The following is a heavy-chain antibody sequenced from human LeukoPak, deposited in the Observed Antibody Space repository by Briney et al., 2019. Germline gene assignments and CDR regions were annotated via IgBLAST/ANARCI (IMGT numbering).Heavy chain of an antibody. Sequence: GGSLRLSCAASGFTFSSNSMSWVRQAPGKGLEWVSSISSSSSYIYYADSVKGRFTISRDNAKNSLYLQMNSLRAEDTAVYYCARDHRDYYFDYWGQGTLVTVSS. CDR3: ARDHRDYYFDY. CDR1: GFTFSSNS. V-gene: IGHV3-21*01. CDR2: ISSSSSYI. J-gene: IGHJ4*02.